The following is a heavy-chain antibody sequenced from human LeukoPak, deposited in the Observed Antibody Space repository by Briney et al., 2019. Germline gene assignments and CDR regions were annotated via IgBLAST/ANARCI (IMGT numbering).Heavy chain of an antibody. CDR3: TRMRGYTYGYWYLDL. V-gene: IGHV1-8*01. CDR2: MNPSRGNT. CDR1: GYTFSSYD. Sequence: GASVKVSCKAAGYTFSSYDINWVRQAPGQGLEYMGWMNPSRGNTGYTQKFQGRITMTRDTSIGTAYMELSSLKSEDTALYYCTRMRGYTYGYWYLDLWGRGTLVTVSS. D-gene: IGHD5-18*01. J-gene: IGHJ2*01.